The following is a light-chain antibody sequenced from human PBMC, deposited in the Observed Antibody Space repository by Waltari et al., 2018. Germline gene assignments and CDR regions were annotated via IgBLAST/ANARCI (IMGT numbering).Light chain of an antibody. CDR2: WVS. CDR3: QQYYSFPLT. CDR1: QSVLYSSNNKNF. V-gene: IGKV4-1*01. J-gene: IGKJ4*01. Sequence: DIVMTQSPDSLAVSLGERATINCKSSQSVLYSSNNKNFLAWYQQKPGQPPKLLIHWVSIRESGVPDRFGGSGSGADFTLTISSLQAEDVAVYYCQQYYSFPLTFGGGTKVEIK.